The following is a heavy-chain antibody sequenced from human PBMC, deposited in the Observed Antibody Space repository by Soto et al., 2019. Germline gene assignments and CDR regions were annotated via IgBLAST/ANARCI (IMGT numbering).Heavy chain of an antibody. Sequence: SDTLSIAFTASSGSMSSSSYYGVLISHPPWKGLEGSGSVYYSGITYYNPSLKSRVTISVDTSKRQFALKLSSVTAADTAVYYCARQGAQCLEYTDYGMEVLGQGTTVTVSS. J-gene: IGHJ6*01. D-gene: IGHD1-26*01. CDR1: SGSMSSSSYY. V-gene: IGHV4-39*01. CDR3: ARQGAQCLEYTDYGMEV. CDR2: VYYSGIT.